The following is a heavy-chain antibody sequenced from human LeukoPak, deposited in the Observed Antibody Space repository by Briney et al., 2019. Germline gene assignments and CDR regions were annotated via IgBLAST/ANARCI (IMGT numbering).Heavy chain of an antibody. CDR1: GYTFTSYG. D-gene: IGHD3-10*01. J-gene: IGHJ6*02. CDR3: VRDLEVRGVIPNVYGMDV. V-gene: IGHV1-18*01. CDR2: ISAYNGNT. Sequence: ASVKVSCKASGYTFTSYGISWVRQAPGQGLEWMGWISAYNGNTNYAQKLQGRVTMTTDTSTSTAYMELRSLRSDDTAVYYCVRDLEVRGVIPNVYGMDVWGQGTTVTVSS.